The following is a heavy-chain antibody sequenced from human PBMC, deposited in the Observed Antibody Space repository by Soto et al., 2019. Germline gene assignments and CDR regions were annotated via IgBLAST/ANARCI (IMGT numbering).Heavy chain of an antibody. Sequence: WGALRLSCAASGFTFNTHDMNWVRQAPGKGLEWVSAMSASGHNTYYADSVKGRFTISRDNSKNTLYLQMNSLRAEDTATDYCTRGFQKRRQFRLGRDYGGQG. CDR2: MSASGHNT. CDR3: TRGFQKRRQFRLGRDY. J-gene: IGHJ4*02. CDR1: GFTFNTHD. D-gene: IGHD3-16*01. V-gene: IGHV3-23*01.